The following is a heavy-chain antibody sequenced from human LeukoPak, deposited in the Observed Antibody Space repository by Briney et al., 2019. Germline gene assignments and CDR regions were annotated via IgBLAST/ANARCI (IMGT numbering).Heavy chain of an antibody. V-gene: IGHV3-21*01. D-gene: IGHD3-22*01. CDR3: ARDLGYDSSSYPGGYFDY. Sequence: GGSLRLSXAASGFTFSSYSMNWVRQAPGKGLEWVSSISSSSSYIYYADSVKGRFTISRDNAKNSLYLQMNSLRAEDTAVYYCARDLGYDSSSYPGGYFDYWGQGTLVTVSS. CDR2: ISSSSSYI. J-gene: IGHJ4*02. CDR1: GFTFSSYS.